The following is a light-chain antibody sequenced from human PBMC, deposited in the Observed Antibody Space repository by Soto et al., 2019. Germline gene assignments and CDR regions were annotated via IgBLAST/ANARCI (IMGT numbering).Light chain of an antibody. CDR1: QSLNNW. CDR2: KVS. CDR3: QQYNSDSWT. V-gene: IGKV1-5*03. J-gene: IGKJ1*01. Sequence: DIQMTQSPSTLSASVGDRVTITCRASQSLNNWLAWFQQKPGKAPKVLIYKVSNLESGVPSRFSGSRSGTEFTLTISSLQSDDFATYYCQQYNSDSWTFGQGTKVEIK.